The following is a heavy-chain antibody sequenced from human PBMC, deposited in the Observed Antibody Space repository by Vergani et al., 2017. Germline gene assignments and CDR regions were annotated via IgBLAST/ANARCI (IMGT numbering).Heavy chain of an antibody. V-gene: IGHV3-23*01. D-gene: IGHD3-22*01. Sequence: EVQLLESGGGLVQPGGSLRLSCAASGFTFSSYAMSWVRQAPGKGLEWVSAISGSGGSTYYADSVKRRFTISRDNSKNTLYLQMNSLRAEDTAVYYCSKNFDSSGYPDAFDIWVQGIMVTVSS. CDR2: ISGSGGST. CDR3: SKNFDSSGYPDAFDI. J-gene: IGHJ3*02. CDR1: GFTFSSYA.